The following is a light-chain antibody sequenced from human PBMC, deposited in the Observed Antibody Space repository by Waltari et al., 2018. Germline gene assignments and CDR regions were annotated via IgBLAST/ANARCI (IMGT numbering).Light chain of an antibody. J-gene: IGKJ1*01. V-gene: IGKV3-20*01. Sequence: EIVLTQSPGTLSLSPGERATLSCRASQSVSSSYLAWYQQKPGQAPRPLIYDASSRATGVPGRFSGRGSGTDFTLTISRLEPEDFAVYYCQQYGSSPRTFGQGTKVEIK. CDR1: QSVSSSY. CDR3: QQYGSSPRT. CDR2: DAS.